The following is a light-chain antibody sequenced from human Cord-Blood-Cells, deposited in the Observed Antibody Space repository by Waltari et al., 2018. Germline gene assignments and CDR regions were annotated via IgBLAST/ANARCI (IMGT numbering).Light chain of an antibody. J-gene: IGKJ4*01. CDR3: QQRSNWPPLT. V-gene: IGKV3-11*01. CDR1: QSVSSY. Sequence: EILFTQSPATLSLSPGYRATLSCRASQSVSSYLAWYQQKPGQAPRLLIYDASNRATGIPARFSGSGSGTDFTLTISSLEPEDFAVYYCQQRSNWPPLTFGGGTKVEIK. CDR2: DAS.